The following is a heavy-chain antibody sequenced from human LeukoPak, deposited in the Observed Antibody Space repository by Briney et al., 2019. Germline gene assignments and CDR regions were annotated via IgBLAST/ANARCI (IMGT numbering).Heavy chain of an antibody. D-gene: IGHD6-13*01. J-gene: IGHJ3*02. CDR2: IYYSGST. CDR1: GGSISSYY. Sequence: PSETLSLTCTVSGGSISSYYWSWIRQPPGKGLEWIGYIYYSGSTNYNPSLKSRVTISVDTSKNQFSLKLSSVTAADTAVYYCARTAGLDVFDIWGQGTMVTVSS. CDR3: ARTAGLDVFDI. V-gene: IGHV4-59*08.